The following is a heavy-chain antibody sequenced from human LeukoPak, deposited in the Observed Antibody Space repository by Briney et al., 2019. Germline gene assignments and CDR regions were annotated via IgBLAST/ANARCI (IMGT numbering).Heavy chain of an antibody. CDR1: GFTFSSYS. Sequence: GGSLRLSCAASGFTFSSYSVNWVRQAPGKGLEWVSSISSSSSYIYYADSVKGRFTISRDNAKNSLYLQMNSLRAEDTAVYYCARCPITFGGVIVIPGWFDPWGQGTLVTVSS. CDR3: ARCPITFGGVIVIPGWFDP. D-gene: IGHD3-16*02. J-gene: IGHJ5*02. V-gene: IGHV3-21*01. CDR2: ISSSSSYI.